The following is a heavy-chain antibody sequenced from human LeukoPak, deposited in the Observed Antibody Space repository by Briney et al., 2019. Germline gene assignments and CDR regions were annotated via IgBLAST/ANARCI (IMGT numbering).Heavy chain of an antibody. CDR3: ARESPSGSYCYYCHYMDL. CDR1: GGSISSGDYY. Sequence: SETLSLTCTVSGGSISSGDYYWSWIRQPPGKGLEWIGYIYYSGSTYYNPSLKSRVTISVDTSKNQFSLKLSSVTAADTAVYYCARESPSGSYCYYCHYMDLWGKGTTVTVSS. D-gene: IGHD1-26*01. CDR2: IYYSGST. J-gene: IGHJ6*03. V-gene: IGHV4-30-4*02.